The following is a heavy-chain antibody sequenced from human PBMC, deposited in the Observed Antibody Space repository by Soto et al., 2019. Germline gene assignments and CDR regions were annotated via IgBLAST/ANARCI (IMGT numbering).Heavy chain of an antibody. Sequence: VQLVQSGAELKKPGASGKVSCKASGYTFTSYGISWVRQAPGQGLEWMGGISAYNGNSNYAQKLQCRVTMTTDTYTSTAYMELRSLISDDTSVYYCARGGTGTTGGFANCGQGTMVTVSS. CDR2: ISAYNGNS. J-gene: IGHJ3*02. CDR1: GYTFTSYG. CDR3: ARGGTGTTGGFAN. V-gene: IGHV1-18*01. D-gene: IGHD1-1*01.